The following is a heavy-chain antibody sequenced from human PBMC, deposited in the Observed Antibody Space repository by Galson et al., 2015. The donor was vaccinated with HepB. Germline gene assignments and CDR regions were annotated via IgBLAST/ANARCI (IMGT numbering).Heavy chain of an antibody. Sequence: SYAISWVRQAPGQGLEWMGGIIPIFGTANYAQKFQGRVTITADESTSTAYMELSSLRSEDTAVYYCAATLYHDYRDYGDNWFDPWGQGTLVTVSS. CDR1: SYA. J-gene: IGHJ5*02. CDR2: IIPIFGTA. CDR3: AATLYHDYRDYGDNWFDP. D-gene: IGHD4-17*01. V-gene: IGHV1-69*01.